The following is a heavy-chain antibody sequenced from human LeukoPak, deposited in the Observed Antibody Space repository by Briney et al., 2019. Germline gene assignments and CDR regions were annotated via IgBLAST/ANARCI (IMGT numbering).Heavy chain of an antibody. CDR1: GYTFTNFG. J-gene: IGHJ4*02. CDR3: ARDRDYGDYNTQDLFVY. CDR2: ISAYNGNT. V-gene: IGHV1-18*01. D-gene: IGHD4-17*01. Sequence: ASVKVSCKASGYTFTNFGISWARQAPGQGLEWMGWISAYNGNTNYAQRLQGRVTMTTDTSTSTAYMELRSLRSDHTAVYYCARDRDYGDYNTQDLFVYWGQGTLVTVSS.